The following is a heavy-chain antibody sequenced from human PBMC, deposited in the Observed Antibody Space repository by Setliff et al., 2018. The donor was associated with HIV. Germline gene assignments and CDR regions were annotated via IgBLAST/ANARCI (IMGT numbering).Heavy chain of an antibody. CDR1: GFTFVNHD. J-gene: IGHJ3*02. V-gene: IGHV3-13*01. D-gene: IGHD3-22*01. Sequence: GESLKISCAASGFTFVNHDIEWVRQAPGKGLEWVSHIGTAGDTYYLDSVKGRFTISREDARNSGYLQMNSLRDDDTAVYFCARTAYYRDSSGYYSVAFDMWGPGTMVTV. CDR3: ARTAYYRDSSGYYSVAFDM. CDR2: IGTAGDT.